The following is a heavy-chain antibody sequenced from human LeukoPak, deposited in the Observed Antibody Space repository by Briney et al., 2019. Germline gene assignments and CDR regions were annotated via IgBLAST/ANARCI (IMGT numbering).Heavy chain of an antibody. Sequence: SETLSLTCTVSGGSISNSYWSWIRQPPGKGLEWIGYIYYSGSTNYNPSLTSRVTISLDTSKNQFSLKLSSVTAADTAVYYCARDDYGDWDFDYWGQGNLVTASS. D-gene: IGHD4-17*01. V-gene: IGHV4-4*08. CDR3: ARDDYGDWDFDY. CDR2: IYYSGST. CDR1: GGSISNSY. J-gene: IGHJ4*02.